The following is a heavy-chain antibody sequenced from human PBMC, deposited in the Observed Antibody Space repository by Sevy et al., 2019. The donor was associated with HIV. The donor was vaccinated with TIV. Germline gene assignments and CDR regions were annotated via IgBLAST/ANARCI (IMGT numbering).Heavy chain of an antibody. CDR3: ARDYIGDSKHIVVVTGTPFYYYGMDV. Sequence: ASVKVSCKASGYTFTSYGISWVRQAPGQGLEWMGWISAYNGNTNYAQKLQGRVNMTTDTSTSTAYMELRRLRYDDTAVYYCARDYIGDSKHIVVVTGTPFYYYGMDVWGQGTTVTVSS. J-gene: IGHJ6*02. V-gene: IGHV1-18*01. CDR2: ISAYNGNT. CDR1: GYTFTSYG. D-gene: IGHD2-21*02.